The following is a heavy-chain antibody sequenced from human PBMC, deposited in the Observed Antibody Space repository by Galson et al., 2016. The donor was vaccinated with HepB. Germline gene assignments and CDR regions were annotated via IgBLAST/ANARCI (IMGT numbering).Heavy chain of an antibody. CDR2: INGGGIST. J-gene: IGHJ4*02. V-gene: IGHV3-74*01. D-gene: IGHD2-2*01. CDR1: GFTFRSYW. Sequence: SLRLSCAASGFTFRSYWMHWVRQAPGKGLVWVSRINGGGISTTYADSVKGRFTIARDNAKNTPYLQMNSLRDEDTAEYYCARGGGFSSSSSFGYWGQGTLVTVSS. CDR3: ARGGGFSSSSSFGY.